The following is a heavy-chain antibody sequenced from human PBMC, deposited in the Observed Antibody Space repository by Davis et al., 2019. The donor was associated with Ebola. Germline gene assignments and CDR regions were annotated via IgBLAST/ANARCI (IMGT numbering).Heavy chain of an antibody. CDR1: GGTFSSYA. Sequence: SVKVSCKASGGTFSSYAISWVRQAPGQGLEWMGGIIPIFGTANYAQKFQGRVTITADKSTSTAYMELSSLRSEDTAVYYCASRYDFTRLNGMDVWGQGTTVTVSS. CDR2: IIPIFGTA. J-gene: IGHJ6*02. CDR3: ASRYDFTRLNGMDV. V-gene: IGHV1-69*06. D-gene: IGHD3-3*01.